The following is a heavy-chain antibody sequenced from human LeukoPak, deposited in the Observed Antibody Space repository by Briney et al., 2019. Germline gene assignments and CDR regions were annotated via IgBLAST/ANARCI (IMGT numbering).Heavy chain of an antibody. D-gene: IGHD5-24*01. J-gene: IGHJ4*02. CDR2: INPNSGGS. CDR3: AGDGYNSRRFFDY. CDR1: GYTLTELS. V-gene: IGHV1-2*02. Sequence: ASVTVSCTVSGYTLTELSMHWVRQAPGQGLEWMGWINPNSGGSNYAQKFQGRVTMTSDTSINTAYMELSRLISDDTAVYYCAGDGYNSRRFFDYWGQGTLVTVSS.